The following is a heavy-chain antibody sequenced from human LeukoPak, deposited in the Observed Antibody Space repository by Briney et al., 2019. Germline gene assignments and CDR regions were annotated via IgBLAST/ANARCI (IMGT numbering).Heavy chain of an antibody. CDR2: IYYSGST. CDR3: ARREQWLSNAFDY. D-gene: IGHD6-19*01. J-gene: IGHJ4*02. CDR1: GGSISSYY. Sequence: TSETLSLTCTVSGGSISSYYWSWIRQPPGQGLEWIGDIYYSGSTNYNPSLKSRVTISVDTSKNQFSLKLSSVTAADTAVYYCARREQWLSNAFDYWGQGTLVTVSS. V-gene: IGHV4-59*08.